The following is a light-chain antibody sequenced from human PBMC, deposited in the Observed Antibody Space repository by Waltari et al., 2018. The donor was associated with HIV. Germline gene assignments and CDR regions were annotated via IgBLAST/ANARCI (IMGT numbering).Light chain of an antibody. V-gene: IGKV3-20*01. CDR3: QQYGLSPCT. CDR2: EAS. J-gene: IGKJ5*01. CDR1: QSVTTSH. Sequence: IVLTQSLAILPLSPGERDTHHSRPRQSVTTSHLDWYQQKPGQAPKLPILEASSMATGIPARFSGSGSGTDFTLTISSLAPEDFAVYYCQQYGLSPCTFGQGTRLEIK.